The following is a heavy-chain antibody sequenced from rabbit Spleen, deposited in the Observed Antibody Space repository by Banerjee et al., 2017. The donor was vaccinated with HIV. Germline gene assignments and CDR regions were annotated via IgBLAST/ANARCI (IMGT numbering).Heavy chain of an antibody. Sequence: QSLEESGGDLVKPGASLTLTCTASGVSFSSNHYMCWVRQAPGKGLEWSACIAAGSAGTTYYANWAKGRFTISKTSSTTVTLQMTSLTAADTATYFCARDLDGVIGWNFGWWGPGTLVTVS. CDR3: ARDLDGVIGWNFGW. J-gene: IGHJ4*01. V-gene: IGHV1S40*01. CDR2: IAAGSAGTT. D-gene: IGHD1-1*01. CDR1: GVSFSSNHY.